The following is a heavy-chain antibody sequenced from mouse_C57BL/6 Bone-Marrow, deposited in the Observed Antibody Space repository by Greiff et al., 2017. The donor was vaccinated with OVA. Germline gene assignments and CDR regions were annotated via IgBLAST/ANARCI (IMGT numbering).Heavy chain of an antibody. D-gene: IGHD1-1*01. CDR3: AFITTVVGAMDY. Sequence: EVQVVESGAELEKPGASVKLSCTASGFNIKDYYMHWVKQRTEQGLEWIGRIDPEDGETKYAPKFQGKATITADTSSNTAYLQLSSLTSEDTAVYYCAFITTVVGAMDYWGQGTSVTVSS. J-gene: IGHJ4*01. CDR2: IDPEDGET. V-gene: IGHV14-2*01. CDR1: GFNIKDYY.